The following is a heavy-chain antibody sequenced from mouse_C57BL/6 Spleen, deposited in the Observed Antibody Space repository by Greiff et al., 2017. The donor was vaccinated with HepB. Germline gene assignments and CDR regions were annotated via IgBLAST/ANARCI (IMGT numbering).Heavy chain of an antibody. Sequence: VQLQQSGPELVKPGASVKIPCKASGYTFTDYNMDWVKQSHGKSLEWIGDINPNNGGTNYNQKFKGKATLTVDKSSSTAYMELRSLTSEDTAVYDCARLNYGSNYYFDYWGQGTTLTVSS. D-gene: IGHD1-1*01. CDR3: ARLNYGSNYYFDY. CDR2: INPNNGGT. V-gene: IGHV1-18*01. J-gene: IGHJ2*01. CDR1: GYTFTDYN.